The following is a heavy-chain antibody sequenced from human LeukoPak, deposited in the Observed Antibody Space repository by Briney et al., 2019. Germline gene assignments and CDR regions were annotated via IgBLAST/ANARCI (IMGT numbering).Heavy chain of an antibody. D-gene: IGHD2-2*02. CDR3: ARGRGRVVVPAAIRYFDY. V-gene: IGHV4-39*07. CDR1: GGSISSSDYY. Sequence: SETLSLTCTVSGGSISSSDYYWSWIRQPPGKGLEWIGEINHSGSTNYNPSLKSRVTISVDTSKNQFSLKLSSVTAADTAVYYCARGRGRVVVPAAIRYFDYWGQGTLVTVSS. J-gene: IGHJ4*02. CDR2: INHSGST.